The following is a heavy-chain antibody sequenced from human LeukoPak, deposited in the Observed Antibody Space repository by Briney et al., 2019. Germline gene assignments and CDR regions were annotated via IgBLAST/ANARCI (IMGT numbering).Heavy chain of an antibody. J-gene: IGHJ4*02. V-gene: IGHV4-59*08. CDR3: ARHPHPRDYCASGNLIRRTRGNFYFDF. Sequence: NPSETLSLTCTVSGGSISSYYWSWIRQPPGKGLEWIGYIYYSGSTNYNPSLKSRVTISVDTSKNQFSLKLSSVTAADTAVYYCARHPHPRDYCASGNLIRRTRGNFYFDFWGQGTLVTVSS. CDR2: IYYSGST. D-gene: IGHD3-10*01. CDR1: GGSISSYY.